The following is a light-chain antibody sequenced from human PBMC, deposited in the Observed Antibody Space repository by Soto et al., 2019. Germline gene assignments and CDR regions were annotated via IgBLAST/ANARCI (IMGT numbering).Light chain of an antibody. CDR1: SADIGAFHY. CDR2: DVS. Sequence: QSVLTQPASVSGSPGQSITISCAGTSADIGAFHYVSLYQHHPGKAPKLLIYDVSDRPSGVSTRFSASKSANTASLTISGLHVDDEGDYYCSSYSTTSALVFGGGTKLTVL. V-gene: IGLV2-14*03. J-gene: IGLJ2*01. CDR3: SSYSTTSALV.